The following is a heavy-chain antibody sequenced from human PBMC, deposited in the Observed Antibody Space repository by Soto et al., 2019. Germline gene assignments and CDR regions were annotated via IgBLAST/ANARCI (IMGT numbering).Heavy chain of an antibody. D-gene: IGHD2-2*03. CDR2: IYYSGST. CDR3: ARHHRVDIPMVGSALDF. J-gene: IGHJ4*02. CDR1: GVSVSSMNFY. Sequence: SETLSLTCTVSGVSVSSMNFYWGWIRKPPGKGLEWIGSIYYSGSTYYNPSLKSRVTVSADTSKNEFSLNLSSVTAADMAVYYCARHHRVDIPMVGSALDFWGQGIVVTVSS. V-gene: IGHV4-39*01.